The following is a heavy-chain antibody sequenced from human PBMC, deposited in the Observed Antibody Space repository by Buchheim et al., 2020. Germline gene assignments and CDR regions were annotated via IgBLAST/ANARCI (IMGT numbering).Heavy chain of an antibody. CDR2: LNYDGSEK. Sequence: EVHLVESGGGLVQPGGSLRLSCVASGFTFSSYWMSWVRQAPGKGLEWVANLNYDGSEKYYVDSVKGRFTISRDNAEDSVFLQRNSLGDEDTAIYYCAGEPGIGLDYWGRGTL. D-gene: IGHD3-10*01. CDR3: AGEPGIGLDY. J-gene: IGHJ4*02. V-gene: IGHV3-7*01. CDR1: GFTFSSYW.